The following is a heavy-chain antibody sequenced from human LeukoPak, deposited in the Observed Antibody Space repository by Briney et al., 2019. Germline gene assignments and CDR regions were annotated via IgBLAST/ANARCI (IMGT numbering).Heavy chain of an antibody. CDR2: INTNTGTP. Sequence: ASVKVSCKASGYIFTSYAMNWVRQAPGQGLEWMGWINTNTGTPTYAPGFTGRFVFSLDTSVSTAYLQISSLKAEDTAVYYCARGGRYGSENYFDYWGQGTLVTVSS. CDR3: ARGGRYGSENYFDY. D-gene: IGHD3-10*01. V-gene: IGHV7-4-1*02. CDR1: GYIFTSYA. J-gene: IGHJ4*02.